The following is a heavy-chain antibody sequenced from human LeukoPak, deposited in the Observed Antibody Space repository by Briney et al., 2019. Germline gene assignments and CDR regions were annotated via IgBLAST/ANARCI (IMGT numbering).Heavy chain of an antibody. CDR2: ISYDGSNK. J-gene: IGHJ4*02. Sequence: GGSLRLSCAASGFTFSSYGMRWVRQAPGKGLEWVAVISYDGSNKYYADSVKGRFTISRDNSKNTLYLQMNSLRAEDTTVYYCAKDQKPYCSSTSCYPYGGFDYWGQGTLVTVSS. D-gene: IGHD2-2*01. V-gene: IGHV3-30*18. CDR3: AKDQKPYCSSTSCYPYGGFDY. CDR1: GFTFSSYG.